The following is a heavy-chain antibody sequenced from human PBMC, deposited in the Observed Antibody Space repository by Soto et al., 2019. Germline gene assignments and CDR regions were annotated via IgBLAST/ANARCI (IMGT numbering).Heavy chain of an antibody. CDR2: IYYSGST. J-gene: IGHJ4*02. Sequence: SETLSLTCTVSGGSISSYYWSWIRQPPGKGLEWIGYIYYSGSTNYNPSLKSRVTISVDTSKNQFSLKLSSVTAADTAIYYCAKLGSISWSPHYYFDYWGQGTLVTVSS. V-gene: IGHV4-59*01. CDR3: AKLGSISWSPHYYFDY. CDR1: GGSISSYY. D-gene: IGHD3-10*01.